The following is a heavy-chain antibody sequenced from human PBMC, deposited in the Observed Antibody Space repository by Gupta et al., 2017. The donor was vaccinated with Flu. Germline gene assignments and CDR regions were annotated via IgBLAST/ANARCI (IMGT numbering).Heavy chain of an antibody. CDR2: INHSGST. V-gene: IGHV4-34*01. Sequence: QVQLQQWGAGLLKPSETLSLTCAVYGGSFSGYYWSWIRQPPGKGLEWIGEINHSGSTNYNPSLKSRVTISVDTSKNQFSLKLSSVTAADTAVYYCARMKGEWLRPTHSYYYYYMDVWGKGTTVTVSS. D-gene: IGHD5-12*01. J-gene: IGHJ6*03. CDR3: ARMKGEWLRPTHSYYYYYMDV. CDR1: GGSFSGYY.